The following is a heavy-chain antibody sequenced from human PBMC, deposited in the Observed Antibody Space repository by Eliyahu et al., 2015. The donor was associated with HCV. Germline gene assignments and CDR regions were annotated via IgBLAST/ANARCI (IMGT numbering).Heavy chain of an antibody. CDR2: IDWDDDK. CDR1: GFSLSTSGMC. CDR3: ARPSSTSCYTDGMDV. D-gene: IGHD2-2*02. Sequence: QATLRESGPALVKPTQTLTLTCTFSGFSLSTSGMCVSWIRQPPGKALEWLALIDWDDDKYYSTSLKTRLTISKDTSKNQVVLTMTNMDPVDTATYYCARPSSTSCYTDGMDVWGQGTTVTVSS. J-gene: IGHJ6*02. V-gene: IGHV2-70*01.